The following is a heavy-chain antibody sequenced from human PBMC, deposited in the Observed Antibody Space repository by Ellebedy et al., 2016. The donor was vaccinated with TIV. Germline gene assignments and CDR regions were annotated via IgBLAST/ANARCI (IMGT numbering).Heavy chain of an antibody. V-gene: IGHV3-23*01. J-gene: IGHJ5*02. CDR3: ARGVLGWSGDNWFDP. D-gene: IGHD6-19*01. CDR2: ISTFGDNS. Sequence: GESLKISCAASGFTFSSFVMGWLRQAPGKGLEWVSHISTFGDNSYCADSVKGRFTISRDNSNNTRYLQMNGLRTGDTALYYCARGVLGWSGDNWFDPWGQGTLVTVSS. CDR1: GFTFSSFV.